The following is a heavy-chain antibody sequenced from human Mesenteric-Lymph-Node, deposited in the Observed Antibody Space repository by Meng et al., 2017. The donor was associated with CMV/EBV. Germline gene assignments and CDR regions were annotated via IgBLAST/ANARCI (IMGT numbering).Heavy chain of an antibody. J-gene: IGHJ4*02. CDR3: ARGFIVAYLPDY. Sequence: SCAASGFTFSSYWMSWVRQAPGKGLEWVANIKQDGSEKYYVDSVKGRFTISRDNAKNSLYLQMNSLRAEDTAVYYCARGFIVAYLPDYWGQGTLVTVSS. CDR1: GFTFSSYW. CDR2: IKQDGSEK. V-gene: IGHV3-7*01. D-gene: IGHD5-12*01.